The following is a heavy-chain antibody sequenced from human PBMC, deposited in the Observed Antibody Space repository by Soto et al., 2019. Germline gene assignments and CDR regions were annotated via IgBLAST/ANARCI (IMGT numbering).Heavy chain of an antibody. CDR3: ASYRGRYFDWLLNY. CDR2: ISYDGSNK. V-gene: IGHV3-30-3*01. Sequence: QVQLVESGRGVVQPGRSLRLSCAASGFTFSSYAMHWVRQAPGKGLEWVAVISYDGSNKYYADSVKGRFTISRDNSKNTLYLQMNSLRAEDTAVYYCASYRGRYFDWLLNYWGQGTLVTVSS. J-gene: IGHJ4*02. CDR1: GFTFSSYA. D-gene: IGHD3-9*01.